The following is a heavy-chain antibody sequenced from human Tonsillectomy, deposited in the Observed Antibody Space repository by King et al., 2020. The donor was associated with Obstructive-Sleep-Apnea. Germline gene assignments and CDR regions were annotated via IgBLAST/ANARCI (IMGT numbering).Heavy chain of an antibody. CDR2: IIPILGIA. Sequence: QLVQSGAEVKKPGSSVKVSCKASGGTFSSYAISWVRQAPGQGLEWMGGIIPILGIANYAQKFQGRVTITADKSTSTAYMELSSVTAADTAVYYCARDAPDSSGYFIYYYYGMDVWGQGTTVTVSS. CDR1: GGTFSSYA. J-gene: IGHJ6*02. V-gene: IGHV1-69*10. D-gene: IGHD3-22*01. CDR3: ARDAPDSSGYFIYYYYGMDV.